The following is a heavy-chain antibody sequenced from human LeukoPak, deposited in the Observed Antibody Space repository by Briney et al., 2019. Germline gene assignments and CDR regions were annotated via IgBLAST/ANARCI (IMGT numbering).Heavy chain of an antibody. CDR3: AKELPRQHFDY. CDR1: GFTFSSYW. D-gene: IGHD1-26*01. J-gene: IGHJ4*02. V-gene: IGHV3-7*05. CDR2: IKQDGSEK. Sequence: GGSLRLSCAASGFTFSSYWMSWVRQAPGKGLEWVANIKQDGSEKYYVDSVKGRFTISRDNAKNSLYLQMNSLRAEDTAVYYCAKELPRQHFDYWGQGTLVTVSS.